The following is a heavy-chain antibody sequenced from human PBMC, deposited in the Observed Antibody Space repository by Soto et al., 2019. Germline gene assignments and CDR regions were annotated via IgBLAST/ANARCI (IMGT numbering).Heavy chain of an antibody. CDR3: AREGLYYYDSSRYYFVGYFQH. CDR1: GFTFSSYA. CDR2: ISYDGSNK. D-gene: IGHD3-22*01. J-gene: IGHJ1*01. Sequence: PGGSLRLSCAASGFTFSSYAMHWVRQAPGKGLEWVAVISYDGSNKYYADSVKGRFTISRDNSKNTLYLQMNSLRPEDTAVYYCAREGLYYYDSSRYYFVGYFQHWGQGTLVTVSS. V-gene: IGHV3-30-3*01.